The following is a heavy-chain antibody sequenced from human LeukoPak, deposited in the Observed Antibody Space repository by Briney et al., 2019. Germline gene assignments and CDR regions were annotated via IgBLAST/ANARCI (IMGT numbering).Heavy chain of an antibody. Sequence: PGGSLRLSCAASGFTFSSYGMHWVRQAPGKGLEWVAVISYDGSNKYCADSVKGRFTISRDNSKNTLYLQMNSLRAEDTAVYYCAKDQRDAFDIWGQGTMVTVSS. J-gene: IGHJ3*02. CDR1: GFTFSSYG. V-gene: IGHV3-30*18. CDR3: AKDQRDAFDI. CDR2: ISYDGSNK.